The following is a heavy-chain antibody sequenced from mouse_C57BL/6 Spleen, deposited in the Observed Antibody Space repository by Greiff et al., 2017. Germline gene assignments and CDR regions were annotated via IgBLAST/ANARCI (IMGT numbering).Heavy chain of an antibody. CDR3: ARGPYRGAMDY. D-gene: IGHD2-14*01. V-gene: IGHV3-6*01. CDR2: LSYDGSN. J-gene: IGHJ4*01. CDR1: GYSITSCYY. Sequence: EVQLVESGPGLVKPSPSLSLTCSVTGYSITSCYYWNWIRQFPGNQLEWMGYLSYDGSNNYNPSLKNPISITRDTSKKQFFLKLNSTTTEDTAKYYCARGPYRGAMDYWGQGTSVTVSS.